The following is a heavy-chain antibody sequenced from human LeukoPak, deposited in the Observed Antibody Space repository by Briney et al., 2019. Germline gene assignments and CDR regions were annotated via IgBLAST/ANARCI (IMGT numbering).Heavy chain of an antibody. D-gene: IGHD3-22*01. V-gene: IGHV3-23*01. Sequence: GGSLRLSCAASGFTFSSYAMSWVRQAPGKGLEWVSAISGSGGSTYYADSVKGRFTISRHNSKNTLYLQMNSLRAEDTAVYYCKTDSSGYPDDAFDIWGQGTMVTVSS. CDR1: GFTFSSYA. CDR3: KTDSSGYPDDAFDI. J-gene: IGHJ3*02. CDR2: ISGSGGST.